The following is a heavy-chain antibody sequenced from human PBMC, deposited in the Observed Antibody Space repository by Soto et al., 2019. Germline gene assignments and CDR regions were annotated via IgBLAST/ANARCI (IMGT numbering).Heavy chain of an antibody. D-gene: IGHD2-15*01. CDR3: ARGPGGPDGPGDY. CDR2: INAGNGNT. Sequence: ASLKVSCKTSGYTFTSYAMHWVRQAPGQRLEWMGWINAGNGNTKYSQKFQGRVTITRDTSASTAYMELSRLRSEDTAVYYCARGPGGPDGPGDYWGQGTLVTVLL. V-gene: IGHV1-3*01. J-gene: IGHJ4*02. CDR1: GYTFTSYA.